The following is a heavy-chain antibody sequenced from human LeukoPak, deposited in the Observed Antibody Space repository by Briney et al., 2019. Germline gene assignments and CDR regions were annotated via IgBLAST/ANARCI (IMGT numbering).Heavy chain of an antibody. V-gene: IGHV1-8*01. CDR2: MNPNSGNT. Sequence: ASVKVSCKASGYTFTSYDINWVRQATGQGFEWMGWMNPNSGNTGYAQKFQGRVTMTRNTSISTAYMELSSLRSEDTAVYYCARGQEVAAPYYYYYMDVWGKGTTVTVSS. CDR3: ARGQEVAAPYYYYYMDV. J-gene: IGHJ6*03. CDR1: GYTFTSYD. D-gene: IGHD6-19*01.